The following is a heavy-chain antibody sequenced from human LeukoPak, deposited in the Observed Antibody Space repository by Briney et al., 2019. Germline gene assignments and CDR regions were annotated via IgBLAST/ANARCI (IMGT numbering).Heavy chain of an antibody. J-gene: IGHJ4*02. CDR1: GHTFTNFG. CDR2: ISAYNGDT. V-gene: IGHV1-18*01. Sequence: ASVKVSCKASGHTFTNFGLSWVRQAPGQGLEWMGWISAYNGDTYYAQRFHGRVTMTTDTSTSTAYMELNRLRSDDTAVYYCARDGEGGEIGDYWGQGTLVTVSS. D-gene: IGHD3-10*01. CDR3: ARDGEGGEIGDY.